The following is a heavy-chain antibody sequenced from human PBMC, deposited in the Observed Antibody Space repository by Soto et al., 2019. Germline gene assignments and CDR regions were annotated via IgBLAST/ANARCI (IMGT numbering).Heavy chain of an antibody. CDR3: ARDLAAGDH. CDR2: INPASGST. CDR1: GYTFTHYY. V-gene: IGHV1-46*01. Sequence: QVQLVQSGAEVKKPGASVKVSCRTSGYTFTHYYIHWVRQAPGQGLEWLGIINPASGSTNYAQDFQGRVTLTMDTSTTTVYMELSGLGAEDTAIFYGARDLAAGDHWGQGTLVTVSS. D-gene: IGHD6-13*01. J-gene: IGHJ4*02.